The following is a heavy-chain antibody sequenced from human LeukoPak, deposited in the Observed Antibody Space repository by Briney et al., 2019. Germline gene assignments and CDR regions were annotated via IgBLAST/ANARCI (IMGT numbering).Heavy chain of an antibody. D-gene: IGHD2-2*01. CDR3: ARDKPLPAHQRGVVPAARVNWFDP. CDR2: INPNSGGT. Sequence: ASVKVSCKASGYTFTCYYMHWVRQAPGQGLEWMGWINPNSGGTNYAQKFQGRVTMTRDTSISTAYMELSRLRSDDTAVYYCARDKPLPAHQRGVVPAARVNWFDPWGQGTLVTVSS. J-gene: IGHJ5*02. CDR1: GYTFTCYY. V-gene: IGHV1-2*02.